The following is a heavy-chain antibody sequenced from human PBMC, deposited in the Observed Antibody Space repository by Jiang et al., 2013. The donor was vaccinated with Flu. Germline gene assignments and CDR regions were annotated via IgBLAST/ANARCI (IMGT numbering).Heavy chain of an antibody. CDR2: IYYSGST. V-gene: IGHV4-31*03. CDR3: AREARGKAAAGTYWFDP. D-gene: IGHD6-13*01. Sequence: CTVSGGSISSGGYYWSWIRQHPGKGLEWIGYIYYSGSTYYNPSLKSRVTISVDTSKNQFSLKLSSVTAADTAVYYCAREARGKAAAGTYWFDPWGQGTLVTVSS. J-gene: IGHJ5*02. CDR1: GGSISSGGYY.